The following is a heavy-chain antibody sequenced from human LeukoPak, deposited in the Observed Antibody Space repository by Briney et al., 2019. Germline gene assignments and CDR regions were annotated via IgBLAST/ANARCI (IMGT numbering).Heavy chain of an antibody. V-gene: IGHV3-11*01. Sequence: GGSLRLSCAASGFTFSDYYMAWMRQAPGKGLEWASYIGDSGSTIFYADSVKGRFTISTGDAKNSLYLQMNSLRAEDTAVYYCAKEQRRFGDNRDFDYWGQGTLVTVSS. D-gene: IGHD3-10*01. CDR1: GFTFSDYY. CDR3: AKEQRRFGDNRDFDY. CDR2: IGDSGSTI. J-gene: IGHJ4*02.